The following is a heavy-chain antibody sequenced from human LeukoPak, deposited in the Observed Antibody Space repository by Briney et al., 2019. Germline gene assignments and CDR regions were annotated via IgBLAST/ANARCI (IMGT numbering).Heavy chain of an antibody. CDR2: TSTYNDNT. J-gene: IGHJ2*01. V-gene: IGHV1-18*01. Sequence: ASVKVSCTASGYTFANYGISWVRLAPGQRLEWMGWTSTYNDNTNYAQKFQDRVTMTTDTSTSTAYMELRSLRSDDTAVYCARGQIYWYFDLWGRGTLVTVSS. CDR3: ARGQIYWYFDL. CDR1: GYTFANYG.